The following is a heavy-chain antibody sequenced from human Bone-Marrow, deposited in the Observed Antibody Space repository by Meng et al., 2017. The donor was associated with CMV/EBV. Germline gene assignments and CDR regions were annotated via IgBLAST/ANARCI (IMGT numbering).Heavy chain of an antibody. Sequence: GESLKISCAASGFTFSNYWMTWVRQAPGKGLEWVANIKQDGSEKYYVDSVKGRFTISRDNAKNSLFLQMNSLRAEDTAVYYCARDLRFRSSTNSFHWFDAWGQGTLGTVSS. CDR3: ARDLRFRSSTNSFHWFDA. J-gene: IGHJ5*02. V-gene: IGHV3-7*01. CDR2: IKQDGSEK. CDR1: GFTFSNYW. D-gene: IGHD2-2*01.